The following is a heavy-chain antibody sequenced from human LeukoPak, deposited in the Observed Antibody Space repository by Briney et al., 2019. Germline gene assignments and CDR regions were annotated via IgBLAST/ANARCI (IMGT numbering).Heavy chain of an antibody. CDR2: IIPIFGTA. CDR1: GGTFSSYA. CDR3: ARVSIVGPDAFDI. Sequence: ASVKVSCKASGGTFSSYAISWVRQAPGQGLEWMGGIIPIFGTANYAQKLQGRVTMTTDTSTSTAYMELRSLRSDDTAVYYCARVSIVGPDAFDIWGQGTMVTVSS. D-gene: IGHD1-26*01. V-gene: IGHV1-69*05. J-gene: IGHJ3*02.